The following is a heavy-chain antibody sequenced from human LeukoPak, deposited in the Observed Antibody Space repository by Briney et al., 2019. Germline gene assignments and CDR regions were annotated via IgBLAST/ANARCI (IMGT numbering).Heavy chain of an antibody. CDR3: ARIYSGSHYS. CDR1: GFIVNTYY. D-gene: IGHD1-26*01. Sequence: GGSLRLSCAASGFIVNTYYMSWVRQAPGKGLEWVSIIYSDGSTYYADSVRGRFTISRDTSKNTLYLQMNSLRAEDTAVYYCARIYSGSHYSWGQGTLVTISS. J-gene: IGHJ4*02. CDR2: IYSDGST. V-gene: IGHV3-53*01.